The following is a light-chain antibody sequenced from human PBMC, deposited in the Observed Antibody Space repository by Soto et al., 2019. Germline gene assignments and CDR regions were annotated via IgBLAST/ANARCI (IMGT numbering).Light chain of an antibody. J-gene: IGKJ3*01. V-gene: IGKV1-12*01. CDR3: QQANSLPLT. CDR2: SAS. CDR1: QGISSC. Sequence: DIQMTQSPSSVSASVGDRVTISCRASQGISSCLAWYQQKPGKAPSLLIYSASTLHSGVPSRFSGSGSRTDFTLTISSLQPEDFATYYCQQANSLPLTFGPGTKVDIK.